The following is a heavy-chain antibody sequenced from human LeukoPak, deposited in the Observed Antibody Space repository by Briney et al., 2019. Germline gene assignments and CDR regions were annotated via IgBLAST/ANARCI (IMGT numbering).Heavy chain of an antibody. CDR3: ARRIAAAGTQGWFDP. CDR2: INHSGST. J-gene: IGHJ5*01. D-gene: IGHD6-13*01. CDR1: GGSFSGYY. V-gene: IGHV4-34*01. Sequence: PEALSLTCAVYGGSFSGYYWSWIRQPPGKGLEWIGEINHSGSTNYNPSLKSRVPISVDTSKNQFSLKLSSVTAADTAVYYCARRIAAAGTQGWFDPWGQGTLVAVSS.